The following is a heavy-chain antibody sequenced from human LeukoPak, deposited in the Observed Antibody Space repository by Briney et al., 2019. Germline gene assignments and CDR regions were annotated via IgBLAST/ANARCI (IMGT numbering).Heavy chain of an antibody. Sequence: GGSLRLSCAVSGVTLSNYGMAWVRQAPGKGLEWVAGISGSGGRPNYADSVKGRFTISRDNSKNTLSLQMNSLRAEDTAVYYCAKDMGYYYGSGSYPPENDYWGQGTLVTVSS. CDR2: ISGSGGRP. D-gene: IGHD3-10*01. V-gene: IGHV3-23*01. CDR3: AKDMGYYYGSGSYPPENDY. CDR1: GVTLSNYG. J-gene: IGHJ4*02.